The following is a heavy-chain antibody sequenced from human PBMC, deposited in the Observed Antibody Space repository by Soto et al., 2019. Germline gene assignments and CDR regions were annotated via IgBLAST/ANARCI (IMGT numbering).Heavy chain of an antibody. CDR2: IYYSGST. CDR3: ARHRRCSGGSCRGVWFDP. CDR1: GGSISSSSYY. D-gene: IGHD2-15*01. J-gene: IGHJ5*02. V-gene: IGHV4-39*01. Sequence: QLQLQESGPGLVKPSETLSLTCTVSGGSISSSSYYWGWIRQPPGKGLEWIGSIYYSGSTYYNPSLKSRVTISVDTSKNQFSLKLISVTAADTAVYYCARHRRCSGGSCRGVWFDPWGQGTLVTVSS.